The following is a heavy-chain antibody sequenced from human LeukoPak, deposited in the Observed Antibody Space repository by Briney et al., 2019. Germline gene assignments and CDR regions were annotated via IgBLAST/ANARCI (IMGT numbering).Heavy chain of an antibody. Sequence: ASVKVSCKASGYTFTNYYMHWVRQAPGQGLVWMGLINPSGGSATYAQEFQGRVTISRDNARNSLYLQMNSLRVDDTAVYYCAGGLLEAQGWLQWLGTVYSMDVWGQGTPVTVSS. CDR2: INPSGGSA. D-gene: IGHD5-24*01. CDR3: AGGLLEAQGWLQWLGTVYSMDV. CDR1: GYTFTNYY. J-gene: IGHJ6*02. V-gene: IGHV1-46*01.